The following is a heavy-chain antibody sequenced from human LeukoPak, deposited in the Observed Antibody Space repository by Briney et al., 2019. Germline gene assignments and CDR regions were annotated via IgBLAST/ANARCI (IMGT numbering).Heavy chain of an antibody. Sequence: GGSLRHSCAASGFTFSSYAMSWVRQAPGKGLEWVSAISGSGGSTYYADSVKGRFTISRDNSKNTLYLQMNSLRAEDTAVYYCAKIWDYYDSSGYYGSVDYWGQGTLVTVSS. V-gene: IGHV3-23*01. CDR1: GFTFSSYA. CDR2: ISGSGGST. D-gene: IGHD3-22*01. CDR3: AKIWDYYDSSGYYGSVDY. J-gene: IGHJ4*02.